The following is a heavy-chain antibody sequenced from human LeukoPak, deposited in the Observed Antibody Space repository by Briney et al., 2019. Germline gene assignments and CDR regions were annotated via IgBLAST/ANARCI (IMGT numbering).Heavy chain of an antibody. Sequence: ASVKVSCKASGYTFTGYYMHWVRQAPGQGLEWMGWINPNSGGTNYAQKFQGRVTMTRDTSISTAYMELSRLRSDDTAVYYCARSYDSSGYTADLDYWGQGTLVTVSS. J-gene: IGHJ4*02. D-gene: IGHD3-22*01. V-gene: IGHV1-2*02. CDR2: INPNSGGT. CDR1: GYTFTGYY. CDR3: ARSYDSSGYTADLDY.